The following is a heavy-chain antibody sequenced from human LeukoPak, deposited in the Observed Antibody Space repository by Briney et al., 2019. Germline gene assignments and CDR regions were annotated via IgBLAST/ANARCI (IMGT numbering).Heavy chain of an antibody. CDR2: LSYDGNYK. Sequence: GGSLRLSCAASGFTFSSYAMSWVRQAPGKGLEWVAVLSYDGNYKYYADSVKGRFAISRDNSENTLYLQMNSLRAEDTAVYYCARYAEYAVSTPCYWGQGTLVTVSA. CDR1: GFTFSSYA. D-gene: IGHD2-8*01. CDR3: ARYAEYAVSTPCY. J-gene: IGHJ4*02. V-gene: IGHV3-30*03.